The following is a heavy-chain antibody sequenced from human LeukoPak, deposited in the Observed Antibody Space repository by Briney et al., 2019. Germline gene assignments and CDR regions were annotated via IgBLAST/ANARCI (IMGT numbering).Heavy chain of an antibody. CDR2: INHSGST. J-gene: IGHJ3*02. V-gene: IGHV4-34*01. CDR1: GGSFSGYY. Sequence: SETLSLTCAVYGGSFSGYYWSWIRQPPGKGLEWIGEINHSGSTNYNPSLKSRVTISVDTSKNQFSLKLSSVTAADAAVYYCARGRTYGDYPGVNAFDIWGQGTMVTVSS. D-gene: IGHD4-17*01. CDR3: ARGRTYGDYPGVNAFDI.